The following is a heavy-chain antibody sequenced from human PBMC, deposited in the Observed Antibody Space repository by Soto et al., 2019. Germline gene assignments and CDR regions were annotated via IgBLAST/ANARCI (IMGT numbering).Heavy chain of an antibody. CDR3: AKDRNIVVVVAPLDY. D-gene: IGHD2-15*01. V-gene: IGHV3-30*18. CDR2: ISYDGSNK. J-gene: IGHJ4*02. CDR1: GFTFSSYG. Sequence: GGTLRLSCAASGFTFSSYGMHWVRQAPGKGLEWLALISYDGSNKYYADSVKGRFTISRDNSKNTLYLQMNSLRAEDTAVYYCAKDRNIVVVVAPLDYWGQGTLVTVSS.